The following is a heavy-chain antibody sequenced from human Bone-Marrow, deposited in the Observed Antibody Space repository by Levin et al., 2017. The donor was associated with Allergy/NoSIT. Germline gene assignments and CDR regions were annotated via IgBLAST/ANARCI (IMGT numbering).Heavy chain of an antibody. CDR1: GYNFNSYW. V-gene: IGHV5-51*01. D-gene: IGHD6-13*01. CDR2: IYPNDFDR. J-gene: IGHJ4*02. CDR3: SRRPDPYNSRWYADY. Sequence: NRGESLKISCKASGYNFNSYWIGWVRQMPGKGLEWIGIIYPNDFDRRFSPSFQGQVTISVDKSISTVFLQWSSLQASDPAIYFCSRRPDPYNSRWYADYWGQGTLVTVSS.